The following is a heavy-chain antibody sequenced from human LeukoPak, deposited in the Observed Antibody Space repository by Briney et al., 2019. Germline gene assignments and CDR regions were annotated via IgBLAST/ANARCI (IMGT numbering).Heavy chain of an antibody. CDR1: GFTFSSYA. CDR2: ISSNGGST. J-gene: IGHJ3*02. D-gene: IGHD4-23*01. CDR3: AREGGGTKYDAFDI. V-gene: IGHV3-64*04. Sequence: GGSLRLSCSASGFTFSSYAMHWVRQAPGKGLEYVSAISSNGGSTYYADSVKGRFTISRDNAKNSLYLQMNSLRAEDTAVYYCAREGGGTKYDAFDIWGQGTMVTVSS.